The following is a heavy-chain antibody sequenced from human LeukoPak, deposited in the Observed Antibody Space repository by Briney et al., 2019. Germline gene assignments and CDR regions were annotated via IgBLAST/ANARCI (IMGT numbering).Heavy chain of an antibody. V-gene: IGHV4-39*01. CDR3: ARTVVNYFDY. CDR2: IYYRGST. Sequence: SETLSLTCTVPGGSISSSSYYWGWSRPPPGKRLEWIGSIYYRGSTYYNASLKSRVTMSVDTSKNQFSLNLSSVTAADTAVYYCARTVVNYFDYWGQGTLVTVSS. CDR1: GGSISSSSYY. J-gene: IGHJ4*02.